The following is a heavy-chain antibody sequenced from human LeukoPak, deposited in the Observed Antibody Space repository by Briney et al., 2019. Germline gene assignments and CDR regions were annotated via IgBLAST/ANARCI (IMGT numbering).Heavy chain of an antibody. CDR3: ARDLSYGSFWFDP. Sequence: PGGSLRLSCAASGFTFSSYSMNWVRQAPGKGLEWVSSISSSSSYIYYADSVKGRFTISRDNAKNSLYLQMNSLRAEDTAVYYCARDLSYGSFWFDPWGQGTLVTVSS. J-gene: IGHJ5*02. CDR2: ISSSSSYI. CDR1: GFTFSSYS. V-gene: IGHV3-21*01. D-gene: IGHD5-18*01.